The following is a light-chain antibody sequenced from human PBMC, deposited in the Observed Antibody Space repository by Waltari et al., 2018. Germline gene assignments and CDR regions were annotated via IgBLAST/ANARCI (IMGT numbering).Light chain of an antibody. CDR3: SSYAGSFPYV. CDR2: EVS. Sequence: QSALTQPPSASGSPGQSVTISCTGTGSDVGGYNYVSWYQQHPGKAPKVMIYEVSKRPAGVPDRFSGSKSGNTASLTVSGLQSEDEADYYCSSYAGSFPYVFGTGTKVTVL. V-gene: IGLV2-8*01. J-gene: IGLJ1*01. CDR1: GSDVGGYNY.